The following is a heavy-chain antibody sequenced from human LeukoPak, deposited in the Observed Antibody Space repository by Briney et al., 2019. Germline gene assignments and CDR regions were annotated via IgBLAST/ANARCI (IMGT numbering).Heavy chain of an antibody. CDR3: ARDPTDSSGWRHFDY. Sequence: KPGGSLRLSCAASGFTFSDYYMSWNRQAPGKGLEWVSYISSSGSTIYYADSVKGRFTISRDNAKNPLYLQMNSLRAEDTAVYYCARDPTDSSGWRHFDYWGQGTLVTVSS. CDR2: ISSSGSTI. V-gene: IGHV3-11*01. J-gene: IGHJ4*02. D-gene: IGHD6-19*01. CDR1: GFTFSDYY.